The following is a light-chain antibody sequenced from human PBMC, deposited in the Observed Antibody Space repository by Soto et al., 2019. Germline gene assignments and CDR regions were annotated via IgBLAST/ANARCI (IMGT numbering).Light chain of an antibody. CDR1: QSVHSNY. Sequence: EIVLTQSPGTLSLSPGGGATLSCRASQSVHSNYLAWYQQKPGQAPRLLIYGASSRATGIPDRFSGSGSGTDFTLTISRLEPEDSAVYYCQHYSTSPRTFGQGTRVEIK. CDR2: GAS. V-gene: IGKV3-20*01. CDR3: QHYSTSPRT. J-gene: IGKJ1*01.